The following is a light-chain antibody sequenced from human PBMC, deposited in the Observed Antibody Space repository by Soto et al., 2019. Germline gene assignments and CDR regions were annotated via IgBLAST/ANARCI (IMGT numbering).Light chain of an antibody. CDR3: QQYNSSPLT. CDR2: KAS. CDR1: QSISSW. J-gene: IGKJ4*01. V-gene: IGKV1-5*03. Sequence: DIQMTQSPSTLSASVGDRVTITCRASQSISSWLAWYQQKPGKAPKLLIYKASSLESGVPSRFSGSGSGTEFTLTISSLQPDDFAAYYCQQYNSSPLTFGGGTKVEIK.